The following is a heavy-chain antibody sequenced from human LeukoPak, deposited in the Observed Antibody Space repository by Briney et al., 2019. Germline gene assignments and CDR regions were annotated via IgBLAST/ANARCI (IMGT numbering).Heavy chain of an antibody. D-gene: IGHD2/OR15-2a*01. V-gene: IGHV1-18*01. CDR3: ARGRENFLLSGYYYYGMDV. CDR1: GYIFTSYG. CDR2: ISAYNGNT. Sequence: ASVKVSCKASGYIFTSYGISWVRQAPGQGLEWMGWISAYNGNTNYAQKFQGRVTMTRNTSISTAYMELSSLRSEDTAVYYCARGRENFLLSGYYYYGMDVWGQGTTVTVSS. J-gene: IGHJ6*02.